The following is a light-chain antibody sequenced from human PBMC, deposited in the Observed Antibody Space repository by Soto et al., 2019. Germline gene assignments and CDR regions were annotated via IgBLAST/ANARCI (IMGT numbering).Light chain of an antibody. Sequence: DIQMTQSPSTLSASVGDRVTITCRSSQSISSWLAWYQQKPGKAPKLLIYDASSLESGAPSRFSGSGSGTEFTLTISSLQPEDFATYYCQQSYSIPWTFGQGTKVDI. V-gene: IGKV1-5*01. CDR3: QQSYSIPWT. CDR2: DAS. CDR1: QSISSW. J-gene: IGKJ1*01.